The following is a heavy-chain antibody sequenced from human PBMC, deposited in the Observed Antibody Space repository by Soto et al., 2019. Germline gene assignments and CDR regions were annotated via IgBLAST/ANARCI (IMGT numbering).Heavy chain of an antibody. CDR3: ARVTYRVRGSRGAFDI. J-gene: IGHJ3*02. CDR2: ISYDGSNK. V-gene: IGHV3-30-3*01. Sequence: QVQLVESGGGVVQPGRSLRLSCAASGFTFSSYAMHWVRQAPGKGLEWVAVISYDGSNKYYADSVKGRFTISRDNSKNTLYLQMNSLRAEDTAVYYCARVTYRVRGSRGAFDIWGQGTMVTVSS. D-gene: IGHD3-10*01. CDR1: GFTFSSYA.